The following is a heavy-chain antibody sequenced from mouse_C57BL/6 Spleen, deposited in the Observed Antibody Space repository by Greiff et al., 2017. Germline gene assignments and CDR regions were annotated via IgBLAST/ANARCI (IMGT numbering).Heavy chain of an antibody. V-gene: IGHV1-18*01. D-gene: IGHD4-1*01. J-gene: IGHJ4*01. Sequence: VQLQQSGPELVKPGASVKIPCKASGYTFTDYNMDWVKQSHGKSLEWIGDINPNNGGTIYNQKFKGKATLTVDKSSSTAYMELRSLTSEDTAVYYCARTPSWDEGYAMDYWGQGTSVTVAS. CDR3: ARTPSWDEGYAMDY. CDR1: GYTFTDYN. CDR2: INPNNGGT.